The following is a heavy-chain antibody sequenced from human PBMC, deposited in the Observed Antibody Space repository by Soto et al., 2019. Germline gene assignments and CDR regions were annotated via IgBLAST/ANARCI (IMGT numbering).Heavy chain of an antibody. CDR3: ARDSVDTPFDY. Sequence: QVQLVESGGGVVQPGRSLRLSCAASGFTFSSYGMHWVRQAPGKGLEWVAVIWYDGSNKYYADSVKGRFTISRDNSKNTLYLPMNSLRAEDTAVYYCARDSVDTPFDYWGQGTLVTVSS. V-gene: IGHV3-33*01. CDR2: IWYDGSNK. CDR1: GFTFSSYG. D-gene: IGHD5-18*01. J-gene: IGHJ4*02.